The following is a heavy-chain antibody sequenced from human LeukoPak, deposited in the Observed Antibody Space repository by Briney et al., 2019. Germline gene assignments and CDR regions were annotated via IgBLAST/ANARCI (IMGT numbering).Heavy chain of an antibody. V-gene: IGHV4-39*07. CDR1: GGSVSSSTYY. CDR3: ARGTYGLMSMVQGGEIFDS. J-gene: IGHJ4*02. CDR2: IYYTGMGLQLTGSTRYDGNT. Sequence: SETLSLTCGVSGGSVSSSTYYWGWIRQPPGKRLQWIGTIYYTGMGLQLTGSTRYDGNTYYSPSFKSRVTISADKSRNQFSLKLTSVTAADSAVYYCARGTYGLMSMVQGGEIFDSWGQGTLVIVSS. D-gene: IGHD3-10*01.